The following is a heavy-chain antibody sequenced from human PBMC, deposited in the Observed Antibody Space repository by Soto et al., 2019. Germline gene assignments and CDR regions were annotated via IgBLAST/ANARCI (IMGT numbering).Heavy chain of an antibody. D-gene: IGHD3-10*01. J-gene: IGHJ5*02. CDR1: GFAFSSYA. CDR3: AKDRYGSGSYYKGNWFDP. CDR2: ISGSGGST. Sequence: GGSLRLSCAASGFAFSSYAMSWVRQAPGKGLEWVSAISGSGGSTYYADSVKGRFTISRDNSKNTLYLQMNSLRAEDTAVYYCAKDRYGSGSYYKGNWFDPWGQGTLVTVSS. V-gene: IGHV3-23*01.